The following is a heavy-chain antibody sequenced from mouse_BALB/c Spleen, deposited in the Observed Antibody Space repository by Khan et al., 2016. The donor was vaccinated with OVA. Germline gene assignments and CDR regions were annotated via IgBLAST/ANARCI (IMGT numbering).Heavy chain of an antibody. J-gene: IGHJ2*01. D-gene: IGHD1-1*01. Sequence: VQLQQSGPELVKPGASVKISCKASGYIFSDYTMDWVKQSHGKSLEWIGDINPNNGDTFYKQKFKGKATLTVDKSSSTAFMELRSLTSEDTAVYYCARTGYGSLGYWGQGTTLTVSS. V-gene: IGHV1-18*01. CDR2: INPNNGDT. CDR3: ARTGYGSLGY. CDR1: GYIFSDYT.